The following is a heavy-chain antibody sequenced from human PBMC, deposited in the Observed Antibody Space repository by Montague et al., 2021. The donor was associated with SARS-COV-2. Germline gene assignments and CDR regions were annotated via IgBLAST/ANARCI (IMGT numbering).Heavy chain of an antibody. CDR1: GASISSHY. D-gene: IGHD3-9*01. V-gene: IGHV4-59*08. J-gene: IGHJ4*02. CDR3: ARHRRYDVVTYYPDF. Sequence: SETLSLTCSVFGASISSHYWSWIRQSPGKGLEWIGYSYYSGTTIYNPSLESRVTISVHTSRNQLSPNVKSVTAADTAVYYCARHRRYDVVTYYPDFWGQGILVTVSS. CDR2: SYYSGTT.